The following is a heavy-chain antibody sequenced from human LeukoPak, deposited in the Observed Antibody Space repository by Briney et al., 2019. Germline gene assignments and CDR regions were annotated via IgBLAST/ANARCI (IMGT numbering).Heavy chain of an antibody. CDR3: ARGDGVGLYWHLDY. D-gene: IGHD2-8*02. CDR1: GYTFTSYG. J-gene: IGHJ4*02. V-gene: IGHV1-18*04. Sequence: ASAKVSCKASGYTFTSYGISWVRQAPGQGLEWMGWISAYNGNTNYAQKLQGRVTMTTDTSTSTAYMELRSLRSDDTAVYYCARGDGVGLYWHLDYWVQGTLVTVSS. CDR2: ISAYNGNT.